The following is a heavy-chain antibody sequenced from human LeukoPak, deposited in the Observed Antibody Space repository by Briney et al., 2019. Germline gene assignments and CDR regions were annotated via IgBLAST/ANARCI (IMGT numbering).Heavy chain of an antibody. V-gene: IGHV3-23*01. CDR3: AKVLYRACIGYCSGGSLYYFDY. CDR2: ISGSGGST. Sequence: PGGSLRLSCAASGFTFSSYAMSWVRQAPGKGLEWVPAISGSGGSTYYADSVKGRFTISRDNSKNTLYLQMNSLRAEDTAVYYCAKVLYRACIGYCSGGSLYYFDYWGQGTLVTVSS. D-gene: IGHD2-15*01. CDR1: GFTFSSYA. J-gene: IGHJ4*02.